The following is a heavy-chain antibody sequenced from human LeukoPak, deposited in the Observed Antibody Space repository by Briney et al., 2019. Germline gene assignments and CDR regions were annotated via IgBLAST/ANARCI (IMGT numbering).Heavy chain of an antibody. CDR2: IWYDGSIK. Sequence: GRSLRLSCAASGFTFSSYGMHWVRQAPGKGLEWVAVIWYDGSIKFYVDSVKGRFTISRDSFKSTLYLQMNSLRAEDTAVYYCARDEGDGYFDYWGQGTLVTVSS. V-gene: IGHV3-33*01. CDR1: GFTFSSYG. D-gene: IGHD5-24*01. J-gene: IGHJ4*02. CDR3: ARDEGDGYFDY.